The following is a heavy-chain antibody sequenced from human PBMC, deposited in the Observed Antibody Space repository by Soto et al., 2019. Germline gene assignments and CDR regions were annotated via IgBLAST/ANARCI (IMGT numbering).Heavy chain of an antibody. CDR2: IDWDDDK. D-gene: IGHD3-22*01. V-gene: IGHV2-70*01. CDR1: GFSLSTSGMC. J-gene: IGHJ4*02. CDR3: ARTTYYYDSGSYYFDY. Sequence: PPPKLGKATQRVTLNCTFSGFSLSTSGMCVSWIRQPPGKALEWLALIDWDDDKYYSTSLKTRLTISKDTSKNQVVLTMTNMDPVDTATYYCARTTYYYDSGSYYFDYWGQGTLVTVSS.